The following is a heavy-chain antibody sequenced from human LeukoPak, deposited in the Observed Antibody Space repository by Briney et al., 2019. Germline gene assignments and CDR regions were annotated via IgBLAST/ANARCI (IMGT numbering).Heavy chain of an antibody. D-gene: IGHD3-22*01. CDR1: GGSFSGYS. CDR2: INHSGST. Sequence: SETLSLTCAVYGGSFSGYSWSWIRQPPGKGLEWIGEINHSGSTNFNPSLKSRVAISIDTSKNQFSLKLSSVTAADTAVYYCARDRDGYSYWGQGTLVTVSS. V-gene: IGHV4-34*01. CDR3: ARDRDGYSY. J-gene: IGHJ4*02.